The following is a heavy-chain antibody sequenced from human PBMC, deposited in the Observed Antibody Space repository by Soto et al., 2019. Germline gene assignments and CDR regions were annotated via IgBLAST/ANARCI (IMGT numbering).Heavy chain of an antibody. V-gene: IGHV3-74*01. Sequence: EVQLVESGGGLVQPGGSLRLSCVGSGFTFSNYWMHWVRQVPGKGPVWVSRVNSAGSQSSYADFVKGRFTVSRDNAKNTLYLQMNSSSADDTAVYYCATVGYSYGWGYWGQGTLVTVSS. J-gene: IGHJ4*02. CDR3: ATVGYSYGWGY. CDR1: GFTFSNYW. CDR2: VNSAGSQS. D-gene: IGHD5-18*01.